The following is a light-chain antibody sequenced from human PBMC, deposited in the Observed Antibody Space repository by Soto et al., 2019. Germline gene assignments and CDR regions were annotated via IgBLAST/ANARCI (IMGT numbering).Light chain of an antibody. CDR2: GAS. J-gene: IGKJ1*01. CDR1: QSVSNRY. CDR3: QQYDSSWT. V-gene: IGKV3-20*01. Sequence: EILLTQSPGTLSLSRGERATLSCWASQSVSNRYLAWYQQKPGQAPRLLIYGASSRATGIPDRFSGSGSGTDFTLTISRLEPEDFAVYYCQQYDSSWTFGQGTKV.